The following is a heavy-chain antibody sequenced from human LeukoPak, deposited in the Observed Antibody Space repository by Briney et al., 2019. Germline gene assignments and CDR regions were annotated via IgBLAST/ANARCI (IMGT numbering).Heavy chain of an antibody. CDR3: ANPEDYDSF. D-gene: IGHD3-22*01. Sequence: PGGSLRLSCAASGFSFQDYAMYWVRQAPGKGLEWVSGISWDSTSIAYADSVKGRFIISRDNAKNSLYLQMNSLTTEDTAFYYCANPEDYDSFWGQGTLVTVSS. CDR1: GFSFQDYA. V-gene: IGHV3-9*01. CDR2: ISWDSTSI. J-gene: IGHJ4*02.